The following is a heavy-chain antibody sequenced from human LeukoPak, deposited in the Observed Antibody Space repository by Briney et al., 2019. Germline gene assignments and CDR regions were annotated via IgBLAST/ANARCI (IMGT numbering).Heavy chain of an antibody. J-gene: IGHJ4*02. CDR1: GGSISSGSYY. CDR2: IYTSGST. Sequence: PSETLSLTCTVSGGSISSGSYYWSWIRQPAGKGLEWIGRIYTSGSTNYNPSLKSRVTISVDTSKNQFSLKLSSVTAADTAVYYCARDFEGCSSTSCLRYFDYWGQGTLVTVS. D-gene: IGHD2-2*01. CDR3: ARDFEGCSSTSCLRYFDY. V-gene: IGHV4-61*02.